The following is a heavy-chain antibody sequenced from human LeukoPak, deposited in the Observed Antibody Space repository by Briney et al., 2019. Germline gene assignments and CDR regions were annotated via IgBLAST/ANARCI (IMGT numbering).Heavy chain of an antibody. J-gene: IGHJ4*02. CDR2: ISSNGDST. D-gene: IGHD5-24*01. V-gene: IGHV3-64D*06. CDR1: GFTFSSYA. Sequence: GGSLRLSCSVSGFTFSSYAMHWVRQAPGKGLQYVSSISSNGDSTYYAASVKGRFTISGDNSKSTLYLQMSSLRAEDTAVYYCVKDRWIDYWGQGALVTVSS. CDR3: VKDRWIDY.